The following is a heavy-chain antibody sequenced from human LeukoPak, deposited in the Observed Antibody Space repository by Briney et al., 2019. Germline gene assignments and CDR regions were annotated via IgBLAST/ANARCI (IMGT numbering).Heavy chain of an antibody. CDR2: ISGSGGST. J-gene: IGHJ1*01. CDR1: GFTFSSYA. CDR3: AKDLSIRFDYDDSSGYYFSYFQH. V-gene: IGHV3-23*01. D-gene: IGHD3-22*01. Sequence: GGSLRLSCAASGFTFSSYAMSWVRQAPGKGLEWVSAISGSGGSTYYADSVKSRFTISRDNSKNTLYLQMNSLRAEDTAVYYCAKDLSIRFDYDDSSGYYFSYFQHWGQGTLVTVSS.